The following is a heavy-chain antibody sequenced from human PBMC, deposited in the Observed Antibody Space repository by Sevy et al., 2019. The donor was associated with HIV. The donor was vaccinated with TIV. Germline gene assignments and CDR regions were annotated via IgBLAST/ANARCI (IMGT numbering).Heavy chain of an antibody. Sequence: GGSLRLSCAASGFTFSHYGMHWVRQAPGKGLEWVAGISNDGSNEYSADSVKGRFTISRYDSKSSFFLRMKSARPEDTAVYACAKDREYKSEVLFDTWGQGTLVTVSS. CDR3: AKDREYKSEVLFDT. V-gene: IGHV3-30*18. D-gene: IGHD6-6*01. CDR2: ISNDGSNE. CDR1: GFTFSHYG. J-gene: IGHJ5*02.